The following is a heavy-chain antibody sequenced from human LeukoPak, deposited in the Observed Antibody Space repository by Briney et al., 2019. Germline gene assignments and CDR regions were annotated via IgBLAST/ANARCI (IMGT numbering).Heavy chain of an antibody. CDR3: ARDKSPSVTNWFDP. CDR1: GFTFNNYA. V-gene: IGHV3-23*01. Sequence: GGSLRLSCSASGFTFNNYAMSWVRQAPGRWLGWVSGISGSGGTTYSADSVKGRFTISRDNSKNTLYLQMNSLRAADTAVYYCARDKSPSVTNWFDPWGQGTLVTVSS. D-gene: IGHD4-17*01. CDR2: ISGSGGTT. J-gene: IGHJ5*02.